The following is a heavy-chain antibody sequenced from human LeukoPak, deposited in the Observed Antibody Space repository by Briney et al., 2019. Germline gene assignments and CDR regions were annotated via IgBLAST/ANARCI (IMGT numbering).Heavy chain of an antibody. D-gene: IGHD2-15*01. Sequence: HTGGSPRLSCVASGFSFRTYWMHCVRQAPGKGLDWVSSIAGGGTNTYYADSVKGRFTISNENSKNTLYLHMNSLRAEDTAIYYCGKDWSEVEAADWFDPRGQGTLVTVSS. J-gene: IGHJ5*02. V-gene: IGHV3-23*01. CDR1: GFSFRTYW. CDR3: GKDWSEVEAADWFDP. CDR2: IAGGGTNT.